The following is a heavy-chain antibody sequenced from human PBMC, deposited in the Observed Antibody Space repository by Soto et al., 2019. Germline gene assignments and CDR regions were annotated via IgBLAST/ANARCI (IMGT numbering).Heavy chain of an antibody. CDR2: FDPEDGET. D-gene: IGHD6-13*01. CDR1: GYTLPELF. Sequence: ASVKVPCKVSGYTLPELFMHWVRQAPGKGLEWMGGFDPEDGETIYAQKFQGRVTMTEDTSTDTAYMELSSLRSEDTAVYYCATAPAGTVFDYWGQGTLVTVSS. V-gene: IGHV1-24*01. CDR3: ATAPAGTVFDY. J-gene: IGHJ4*02.